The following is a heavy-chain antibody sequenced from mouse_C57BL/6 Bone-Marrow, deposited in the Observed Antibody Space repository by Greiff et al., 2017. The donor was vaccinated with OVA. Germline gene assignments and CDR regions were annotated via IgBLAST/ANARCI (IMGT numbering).Heavy chain of an antibody. V-gene: IGHV1-39*01. CDR2: INPNYGTT. CDR1: GYSFTDYN. D-gene: IGHD2-10*02. Sequence: EVQLQQSGPELVKPGASVKISCKASGYSFTDYNMNWVKQSNGKSLEWIGVINPNYGTTSYNQKFKGKATLTVDQSSSTAYMQLNSLTSEDSAVYYCARWGYGNYVPYYYAMDYWGQGTSVTVSS. CDR3: ARWGYGNYVPYYYAMDY. J-gene: IGHJ4*01.